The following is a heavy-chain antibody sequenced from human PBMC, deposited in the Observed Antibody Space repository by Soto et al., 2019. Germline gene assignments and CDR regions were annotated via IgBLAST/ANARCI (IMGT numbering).Heavy chain of an antibody. CDR3: ARDRYSSGWYDLDY. V-gene: IGHV3-33*01. CDR1: GFTFSSYG. CDR2: IWYDGSNK. J-gene: IGHJ4*02. D-gene: IGHD6-19*01. Sequence: QVQLVESGGGVVQPGRSLRLSCAASGFTFSSYGMHWVRQAPGKGLEWVAVIWYDGSNKYYADSVKGRFTISRDNSKNTLYLQMHSLRVEDTAVYYCARDRYSSGWYDLDYWGQGTLVTVSS.